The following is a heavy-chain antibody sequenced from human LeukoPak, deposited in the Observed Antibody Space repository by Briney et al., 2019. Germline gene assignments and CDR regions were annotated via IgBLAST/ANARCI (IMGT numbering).Heavy chain of an antibody. CDR3: ARPRGCGSSRFNNFDY. V-gene: IGHV3-21*01. Sequence: GGSLRLSCAASGFTFSSYSMNWVRQAPGKGLEWVSSISSSSSYIYYADSVKGRFTISRDNAKNSLYLQMNSLRAEDTAVYYCARPRGCGSSRFNNFDYWGQGALVTVSS. CDR1: GFTFSSYS. D-gene: IGHD3-16*01. J-gene: IGHJ4*02. CDR2: ISSSSSYI.